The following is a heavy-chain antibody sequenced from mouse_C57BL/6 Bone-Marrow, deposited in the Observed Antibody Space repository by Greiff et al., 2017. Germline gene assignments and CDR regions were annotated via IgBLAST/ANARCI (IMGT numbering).Heavy chain of an antibody. CDR2: IDPSDSYT. J-gene: IGHJ3*01. CDR3: ARGKLGWFAY. Sequence: QVQLQQPGAELVKPGASVKLSCKASGYTFTSYWMPWVKQRPGQGLEWIGEIDPSDSYTNYNQKFKGKATLTVDTSSSTAYMQLSSLTSEDSAVYYCARGKLGWFAYGGWGTLVTVS. V-gene: IGHV1-50*01. CDR1: GYTFTSYW.